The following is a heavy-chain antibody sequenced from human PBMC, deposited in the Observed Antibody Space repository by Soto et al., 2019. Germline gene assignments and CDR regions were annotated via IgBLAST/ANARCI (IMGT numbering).Heavy chain of an antibody. D-gene: IGHD2-2*01. CDR3: ARGRFYCISTSCYGWYFDL. Sequence: GGSLRLSCAASGFTFSSYAMHWVRQAPGKGLEWVAVISYDGSNKYYADSVKGRFTISRDNSKNTLYLQMNSLRAEDTAVYYCARGRFYCISTSCYGWYFDLWGRGTLVTVSS. J-gene: IGHJ2*01. CDR2: ISYDGSNK. V-gene: IGHV3-30-3*01. CDR1: GFTFSSYA.